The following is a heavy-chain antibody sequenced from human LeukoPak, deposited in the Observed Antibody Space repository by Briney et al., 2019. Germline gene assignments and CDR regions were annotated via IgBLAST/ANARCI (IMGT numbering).Heavy chain of an antibody. D-gene: IGHD3-10*01. CDR1: GFTFSDYY. V-gene: IGHV3-11*04. CDR3: ARAFTPGIRKALWIGDSL. Sequence: GGSLRLSCAASGFTFSDYYMSWIRQAPGKGLEWVSYISSSGSTIYYADSVKGRFTISRDNAKNSLYLQMNSLRSDDSGVYYCARAFTPGIRKALWIGDSLWDQGTLVTVSS. CDR2: ISSSGSTI. J-gene: IGHJ4*02.